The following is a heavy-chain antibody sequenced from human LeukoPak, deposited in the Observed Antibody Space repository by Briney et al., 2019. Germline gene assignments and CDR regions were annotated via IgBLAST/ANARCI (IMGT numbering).Heavy chain of an antibody. CDR1: GLTFTNYA. CDR3: AKDRSIGTYYTFDH. CDR2: ISASGVMT. V-gene: IGHV3-23*01. J-gene: IGHJ4*02. D-gene: IGHD1-26*01. Sequence: GGSLRLSCAASGLTFTNYAMTWVRQAPGKGLEWVSSISASGVMTYYADSVKGRFTVSRDNSKNSLYLQMSSLTAADTAVYYCAKDRSIGTYYTFDHWGQGTLVTVSS.